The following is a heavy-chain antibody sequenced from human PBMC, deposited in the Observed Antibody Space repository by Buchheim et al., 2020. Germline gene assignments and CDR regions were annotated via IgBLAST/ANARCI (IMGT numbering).Heavy chain of an antibody. V-gene: IGHV3-7*01. D-gene: IGHD6-13*01. CDR2: IQKDGSEK. CDR3: VAAAIDY. Sequence: EVQLVESGGGLVQPGGSLRLSCAGSVVTLSNYWLTCVRQAPGKGLEWVATIQKDGSEKYYVDSAKGRFTISRDDAQNSLYLQMNSLRAEDTAVYYCVAAAIDYWGQGTL. CDR1: VVTLSNYW. J-gene: IGHJ4*02.